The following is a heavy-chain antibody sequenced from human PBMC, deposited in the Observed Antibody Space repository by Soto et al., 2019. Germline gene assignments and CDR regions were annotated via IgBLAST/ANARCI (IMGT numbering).Heavy chain of an antibody. V-gene: IGHV3-30*03. Sequence: GGSLRLSCAASGFTFSSFGMHWVRQAPGKGLEWVAVISYDGSDKYYADSVKGRFTISRDNSKNTLYLQMNSLRVEDTAVYYCARNLPAGNPMQFDTWGQGALVTVSS. CDR1: GFTFSSFG. CDR2: ISYDGSDK. D-gene: IGHD6-13*01. J-gene: IGHJ4*02. CDR3: ARNLPAGNPMQFDT.